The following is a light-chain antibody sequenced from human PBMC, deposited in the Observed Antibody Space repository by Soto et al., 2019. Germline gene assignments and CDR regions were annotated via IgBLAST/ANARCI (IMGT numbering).Light chain of an antibody. V-gene: IGKV1-5*03. CDR1: QSINGW. Sequence: DIQLTQSPSTLAASVGDRVTITCRASQSINGWFAWYQQKPGQAPNLLIYKASTLESGVPSRFRGSGSGTEFTLTVSSLQPDDFETYYCHQYHNFPRTFGQGTKVDIK. CDR2: KAS. CDR3: HQYHNFPRT. J-gene: IGKJ1*01.